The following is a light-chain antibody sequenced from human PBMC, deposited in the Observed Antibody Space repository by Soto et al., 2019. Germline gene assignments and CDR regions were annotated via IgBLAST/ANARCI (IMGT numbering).Light chain of an antibody. CDR3: CSYAGSSTFV. J-gene: IGLJ1*01. CDR1: SSDVGSYNL. V-gene: IGLV2-23*01. CDR2: EGS. Sequence: QSVLTQPASVYGSPGQSITISCTGTSSDVGSYNLVSWYQQHPGKAPKLMIYEGSKRPSGVSNRFPGSKSGNTASLTISGLQAEDEADYYCCSYAGSSTFVFGTGTKVTVL.